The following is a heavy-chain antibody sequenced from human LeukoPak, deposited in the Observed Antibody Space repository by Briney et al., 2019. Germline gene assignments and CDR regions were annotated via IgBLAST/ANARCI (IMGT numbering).Heavy chain of an antibody. V-gene: IGHV3-74*01. D-gene: IGHD5-12*01. CDR2: INSDGSST. J-gene: IGHJ4*02. CDR3: AKDYSGYDGYFDY. CDR1: GFTFSSYW. Sequence: GGSLRLSCAASGFTFSSYWMHWVRQAPGKGLVWVSRINSDGSSTSYADSVKGRFTISRDNAKNTLYVQMNSLRAEDTAVYYCAKDYSGYDGYFDYWGQGTLVTVSS.